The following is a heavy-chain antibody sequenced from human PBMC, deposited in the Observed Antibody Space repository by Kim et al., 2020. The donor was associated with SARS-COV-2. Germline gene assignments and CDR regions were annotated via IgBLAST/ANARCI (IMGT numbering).Heavy chain of an antibody. CDR3: ATPLRLRRRLDDAFDI. V-gene: IGHV4-34*01. D-gene: IGHD4-17*01. Sequence: SETLSLTCAVYGGSFSGYYWSWIRQPPGKGLEWIGEINHSGSTNYNPSLKSRVTISVDTSKNQFSLKLSSVTAADTAVYYCATPLRLRRRLDDAFDIWGQGTMVTVSS. CDR2: INHSGST. J-gene: IGHJ3*02. CDR1: GGSFSGYY.